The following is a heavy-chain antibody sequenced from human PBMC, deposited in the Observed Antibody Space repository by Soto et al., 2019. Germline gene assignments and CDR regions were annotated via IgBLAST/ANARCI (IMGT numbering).Heavy chain of an antibody. J-gene: IGHJ5*02. Sequence: QVQLVESGGALVKPGGSLRLSCAASGFSLRDYYMSWIRQAPGKGLEWISYISGSGNTIYYADSVKGRFIISRDNAKKSLFLQMNSLRADDTAVYYCARDRLPMVVVVMGWFDPWGQGTLVTVSS. CDR2: ISGSGNTI. CDR1: GFSLRDYY. D-gene: IGHD3-22*01. V-gene: IGHV3-11*01. CDR3: ARDRLPMVVVVMGWFDP.